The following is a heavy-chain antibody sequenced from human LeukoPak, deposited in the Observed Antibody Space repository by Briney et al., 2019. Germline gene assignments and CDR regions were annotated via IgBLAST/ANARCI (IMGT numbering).Heavy chain of an antibody. V-gene: IGHV4-38-2*02. D-gene: IGHD3-10*01. CDR1: GYSISSGYY. Sequence: SETLSLTCTVSGYSISSGYYWGWIRQPPGKGLEWIGYIYYSGSTNYNPSLRSRVTISVDTSKNQFSLKLSSVTAADTAVYYCARSHGSGTYYNLNDYWGQGNLVTVSS. CDR2: IYYSGST. J-gene: IGHJ4*02. CDR3: ARSHGSGTYYNLNDY.